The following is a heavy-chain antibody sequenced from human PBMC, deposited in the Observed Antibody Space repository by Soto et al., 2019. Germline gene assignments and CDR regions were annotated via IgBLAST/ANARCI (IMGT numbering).Heavy chain of an antibody. D-gene: IGHD3-10*01. CDR3: ARSLWVGELLYYFDP. CDR2: IFSNGVP. J-gene: IGHJ5*02. Sequence: LCGGAISGSNYYLNWIRQHPGRGLEWIGYIFSNGVPYYNPSLDSRVTISVDTSKNQFSLRLSSVTAADTAVYYCARSLWVGELLYYFDPWGQGTLVTVSS. CDR1: GGAISGSNYY. V-gene: IGHV4-31*02.